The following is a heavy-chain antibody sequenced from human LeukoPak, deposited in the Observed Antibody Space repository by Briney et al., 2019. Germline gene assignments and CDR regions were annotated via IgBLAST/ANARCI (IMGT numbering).Heavy chain of an antibody. D-gene: IGHD1-14*01. CDR1: GYTFTGYF. CDR2: INPNIGAT. Sequence: GASVKVSCKASGYTFTGYFMHWVRQAPGQGLEWMGWINPNIGATKYARKFQGRVTMTRDTSISTAYMELSRLRSDDTAVYYCARGQITDDLDYWGQGTLVTVSS. J-gene: IGHJ4*02. CDR3: ARGQITDDLDY. V-gene: IGHV1-2*02.